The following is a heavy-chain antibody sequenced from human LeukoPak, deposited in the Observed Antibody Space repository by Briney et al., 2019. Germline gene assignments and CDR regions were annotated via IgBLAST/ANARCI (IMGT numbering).Heavy chain of an antibody. CDR3: ARVRITIFGVVIIPDYYYYMDV. J-gene: IGHJ6*03. V-gene: IGHV3-48*03. CDR2: ISSSGSTI. D-gene: IGHD3-3*01. CDR1: GFTFSSYE. Sequence: GGSLRLSCAASGFTFSSYEMNWVRQAPGKGLEWVSYISSSGSTIYYADSVKGRFTISRDNAKNSLYLQMNSLRAEDTAVYYCARVRITIFGVVIIPDYYYYMDVWGEGTTVTVSS.